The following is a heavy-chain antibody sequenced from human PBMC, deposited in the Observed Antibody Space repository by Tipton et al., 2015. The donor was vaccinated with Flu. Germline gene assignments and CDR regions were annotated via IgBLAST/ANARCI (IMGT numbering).Heavy chain of an antibody. CDR3: ARREYSNYVSEPKNWFDP. Sequence: TLSLTCAVSGDSISSDYFWGWIRQPPGKGLEWIATIHRSGSTNYNPSLKSRVTISVDTSKNQFSLEMRSVTAADVAVYYCARREYSNYVSEPKNWFDPWGQGALVTVSS. V-gene: IGHV4-38-2*01. D-gene: IGHD4-11*01. CDR2: IHRSGST. CDR1: GDSISSDYF. J-gene: IGHJ5*02.